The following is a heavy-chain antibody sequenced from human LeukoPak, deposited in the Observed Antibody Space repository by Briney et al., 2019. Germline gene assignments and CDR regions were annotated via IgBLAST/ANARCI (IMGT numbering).Heavy chain of an antibody. CDR1: GYSFTSYW. CDR3: ARLIVGATGYFDY. CDR2: IDPSDSYT. V-gene: IGHV5-10-1*01. Sequence: GESLKISCKGSGYSFTSYWISWVRQMPGKGLECMGRIDPSDSYTNYSPSFQGRVTISADKSISTAYLQWSSLKASDTAMYYCARLIVGATGYFDYWGQGTLVTVSS. J-gene: IGHJ4*02. D-gene: IGHD1-26*01.